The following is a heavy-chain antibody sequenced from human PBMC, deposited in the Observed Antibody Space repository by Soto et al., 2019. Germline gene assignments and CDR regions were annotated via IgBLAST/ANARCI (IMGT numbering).Heavy chain of an antibody. CDR1: GYTFTSYH. V-gene: IGHV1-8*01. CDR2: MNPNSGYT. J-gene: IGHJ4*02. Sequence: QVQLVQSGAEVRKPGASVRVSCKASGYTFTSYHMNWVRQAPGQGLEWMGWMNPNSGYTAYAQKFQGRVTMTRNTSINTIYMDLSSLRSEDTAVYYCARADSGGYGGYVDYWGQGTLVTVSS. CDR3: ARADSGGYGGYVDY. D-gene: IGHD6-19*01.